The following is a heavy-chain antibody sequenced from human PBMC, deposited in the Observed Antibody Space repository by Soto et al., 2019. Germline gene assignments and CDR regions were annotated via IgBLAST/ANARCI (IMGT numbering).Heavy chain of an antibody. CDR1: GYTFTSYY. V-gene: IGHV1-46*01. CDR2: INPSGGST. CDR3: ARGQWSAVVVIPFDY. Sequence: KEAWASVKVSCKASGYTFTSYYMHWVRQAPGQGLEWMGIINPSGGSTSYAQKFQGRVTMTRDTSTSTVYMELSSLRSEDTAVYYCARGQWSAVVVIPFDYWGQGTLVTVSS. D-gene: IGHD3-22*01. J-gene: IGHJ4*02.